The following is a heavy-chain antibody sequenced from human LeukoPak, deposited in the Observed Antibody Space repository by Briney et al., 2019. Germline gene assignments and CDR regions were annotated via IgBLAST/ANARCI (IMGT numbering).Heavy chain of an antibody. D-gene: IGHD3-9*01. J-gene: IGHJ3*02. V-gene: IGHV1-69*04. Sequence: SVKVSCKASGGTFSSYAISWVRQAPGQGLEWMGRIIPILGIANYAQKFQSRVTITADKSTSTAYMELSSLRSEDTAVYYCARAEDDILTGYLRAFDIWGQGTMVTVSS. CDR3: ARAEDDILTGYLRAFDI. CDR1: GGTFSSYA. CDR2: IIPILGIA.